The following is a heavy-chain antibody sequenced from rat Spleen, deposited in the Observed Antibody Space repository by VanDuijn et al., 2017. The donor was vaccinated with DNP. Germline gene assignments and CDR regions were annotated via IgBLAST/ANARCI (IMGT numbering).Heavy chain of an antibody. CDR2: IIYDGRRT. Sequence: EVQLVESGGGLVQPGRSLKLSCAASGFTFSDYNMAWVRPAPKKGLEWVATIIYDGRRTYYRDSVKGRFTISRDNAKSTLYLQMDSLRSEDTATYYCATARGAMDAWGQGTSVTVSS. J-gene: IGHJ4*01. CDR3: ATARGAMDA. D-gene: IGHD4-3*01. V-gene: IGHV5S10*01. CDR1: GFTFSDYN.